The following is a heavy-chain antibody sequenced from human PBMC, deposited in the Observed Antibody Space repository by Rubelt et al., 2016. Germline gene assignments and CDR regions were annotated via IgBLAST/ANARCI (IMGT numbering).Heavy chain of an antibody. V-gene: IGHV4-4*07. D-gene: IGHD4-11*01. J-gene: IGHJ4*02. CDR2: IHTSGST. CDR3: ARLDYRNYVFFDY. Sequence: VQLQESGPGLVKPSETLSLTCTVSGASMNSHYWNWIRQPAGKGLEWIGRIHTSGSTNYNPSFKSRVTMSVDTSKSQFSLKLSSVTAADTAVYYCARLDYRNYVFFDYWGQGTLVTVSS. CDR1: GASMNSHY.